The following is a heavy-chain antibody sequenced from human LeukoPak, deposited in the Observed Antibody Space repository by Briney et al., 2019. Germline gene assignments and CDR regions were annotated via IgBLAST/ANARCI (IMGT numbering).Heavy chain of an antibody. CDR1: RFTFSNHG. CDR2: IWYDGSNK. CDR3: ARDRGVSYFDY. D-gene: IGHD3-10*01. Sequence: GGSLRLSCAASRFTFSNHGMHWVRQAPGKGLEWVAVIWYDGSNKYYADSVKGRFTISRDNSQNTLYLQMNRLRAEDTAVYYCARDRGVSYFDYWGQGTQVTVSS. J-gene: IGHJ4*02. V-gene: IGHV3-33*01.